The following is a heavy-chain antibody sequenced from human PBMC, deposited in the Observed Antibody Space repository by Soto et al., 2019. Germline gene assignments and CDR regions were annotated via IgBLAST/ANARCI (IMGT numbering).Heavy chain of an antibody. V-gene: IGHV3-33*08. CDR1: GFTFSSYA. CDR2: IWYDGSNK. Sequence: QVQLVESGGGVVQPGRSLRLSCAASGFTFSSYAMHWVRQAPGKGLEWVAVIWYDGSNKYYADSVKGRFTISRDNSKNTLYLQMNSLRAEDTAVYYCARDPRYYDSSGYVDYWGQGTLVTVSS. D-gene: IGHD3-22*01. CDR3: ARDPRYYDSSGYVDY. J-gene: IGHJ4*02.